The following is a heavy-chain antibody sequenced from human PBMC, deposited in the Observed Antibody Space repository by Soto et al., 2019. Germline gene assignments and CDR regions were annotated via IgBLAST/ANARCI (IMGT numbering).Heavy chain of an antibody. Sequence: SETLSLTCTVSGDSLTRNYWSWIRQPPGKGLEWLAFIHNGQTTNYNPSLVGRVSVSVDTSKSQFSLNLNSVTAADTAVYYCARTVSGGFDYWGQGILVTVSS. CDR2: IHNGQTT. CDR1: GDSLTRNY. J-gene: IGHJ4*01. V-gene: IGHV4-59*01. CDR3: ARTVSGGFDY.